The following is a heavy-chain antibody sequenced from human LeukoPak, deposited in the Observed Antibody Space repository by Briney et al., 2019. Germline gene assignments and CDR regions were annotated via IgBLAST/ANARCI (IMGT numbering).Heavy chain of an antibody. CDR3: AKGTGEKDIVVVPAPDY. J-gene: IGHJ4*02. CDR2: INPNSGGT. D-gene: IGHD2-2*01. Sequence: ASVKVSCKASGYTFTGYYMHWVRQAPGQGLEWMGWINPNSGGTNYAQKFQGRVTMTRDTSISTAYMELSRLRSDDTAVYYCAKGTGEKDIVVVPAPDYWGQGTLVTVSS. V-gene: IGHV1-2*02. CDR1: GYTFTGYY.